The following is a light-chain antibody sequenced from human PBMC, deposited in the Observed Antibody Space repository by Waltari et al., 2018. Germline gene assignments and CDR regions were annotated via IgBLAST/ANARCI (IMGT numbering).Light chain of an antibody. Sequence: SALTQPDSVSGSPGQSITISCSGISSDSGGHNYFSWYQQHPGEAPKVIIYDVSNRPSGVSNRFSGSKSGSSASLTISGLQAEDEADYYCSSFTSSTTGIFGGGTKLTVL. V-gene: IGLV2-14*01. CDR2: DVS. CDR3: SSFTSSTTGI. J-gene: IGLJ2*01. CDR1: SSDSGGHNY.